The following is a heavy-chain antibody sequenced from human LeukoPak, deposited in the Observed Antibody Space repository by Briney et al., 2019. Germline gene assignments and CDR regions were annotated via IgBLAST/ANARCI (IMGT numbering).Heavy chain of an antibody. CDR3: AREGGFYQLQEIAAAGPYFDY. CDR1: GFTFSSYE. Sequence: GGSLRLSCAASGFTFSSYEMNWVRQAPGKGLEWVSYISSSGSTIYYADSVKGRFTISRDNAKNSLYLQMNSLRAEDTAVYYCAREGGFYQLQEIAAAGPYFDYWGQGTLVTVSS. J-gene: IGHJ4*02. V-gene: IGHV3-48*03. D-gene: IGHD6-13*01. CDR2: ISSSGSTI.